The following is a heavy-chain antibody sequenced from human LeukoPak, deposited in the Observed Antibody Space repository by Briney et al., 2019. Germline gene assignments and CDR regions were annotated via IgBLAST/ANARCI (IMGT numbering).Heavy chain of an antibody. Sequence: GGSLRLSCAASGFTFSSYWMHWVRQAPGKGLVRVSRINSDGGSTSYADSVKGRLTISRDNAKNTLYLQMNSLRAEDTAVYYCARYLAYGMDVWGQGTTVTVSS. V-gene: IGHV3-74*01. CDR1: GFTFSSYW. CDR3: ARYLAYGMDV. J-gene: IGHJ6*01. CDR2: INSDGGST.